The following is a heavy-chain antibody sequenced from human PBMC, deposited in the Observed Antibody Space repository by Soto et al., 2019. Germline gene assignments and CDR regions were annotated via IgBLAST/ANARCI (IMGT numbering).Heavy chain of an antibody. CDR3: VRNSSRLDY. Sequence: PGGSLRLSCAASGFTFNSYSMAWVRQAPGKGLEWVSSITSDTPFTFYADSVKGRFTMSRNNANNSLYLQMNSLRAEDTAVYFCVRNSSRLDYWGQGALVTVS. D-gene: IGHD2-2*01. J-gene: IGHJ4*02. CDR2: ITSDTPFT. V-gene: IGHV3-21*01. CDR1: GFTFNSYS.